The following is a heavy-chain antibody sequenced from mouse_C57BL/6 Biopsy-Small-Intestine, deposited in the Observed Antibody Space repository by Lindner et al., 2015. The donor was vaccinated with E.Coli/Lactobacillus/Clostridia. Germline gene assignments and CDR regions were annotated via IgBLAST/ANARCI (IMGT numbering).Heavy chain of an antibody. CDR2: IDPSDSYT. Sequence: VQLQESGAELVKPGASVKLSCKASGYSFTTYWMHWVRQRPGQGLEWIGEIDPSDSYTYYNQKFKGKATLTVDKSSSTAYMQLSSLTSEDSAVYFCARKSYYSYDVPFDYWGQGTTLTVSS. D-gene: IGHD2-12*01. CDR3: ARKSYYSYDVPFDY. J-gene: IGHJ2*01. V-gene: IGHV1-69*02. CDR1: GYSFTTYW.